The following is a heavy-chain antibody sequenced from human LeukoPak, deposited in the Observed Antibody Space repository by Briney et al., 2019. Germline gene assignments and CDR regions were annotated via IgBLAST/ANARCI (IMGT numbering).Heavy chain of an antibody. V-gene: IGHV3-23*01. J-gene: IGHJ6*03. CDR2: ISGHDNTT. D-gene: IGHD2-15*01. Sequence: GGALRLSCAASGFTFTSYVMSWVRQAPGKGLEWVSTISGHDNTTYYADSVKGRSTISRDNSKNTLYLQMNSLRAEGTAVYYCAKDGYCSGGSCYPYYYYYMDVWGKGTTVTISS. CDR3: AKDGYCSGGSCYPYYYYYMDV. CDR1: GFTFTSYV.